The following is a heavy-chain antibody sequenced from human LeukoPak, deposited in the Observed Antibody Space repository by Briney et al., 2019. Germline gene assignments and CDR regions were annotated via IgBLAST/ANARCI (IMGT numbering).Heavy chain of an antibody. J-gene: IGHJ4*02. CDR3: PRKYDSSGYYDY. Sequence: GGSLRLSCVASRFTFSSYVMGWVRQAPGKGLECVSAISGSGHKSYYADSVKGRFTVSRDNSRNTLFLQMTSLRAEDTAVYYCPRKYDSSGYYDYWGQGTLVTVSS. CDR2: ISGSGHKS. CDR1: RFTFSSYV. D-gene: IGHD3-22*01. V-gene: IGHV3-23*01.